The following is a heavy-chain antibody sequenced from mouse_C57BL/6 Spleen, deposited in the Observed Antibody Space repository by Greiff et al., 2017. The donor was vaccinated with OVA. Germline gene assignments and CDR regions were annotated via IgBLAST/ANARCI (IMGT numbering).Heavy chain of an antibody. CDR3: AVGSGYLYYFDY. J-gene: IGHJ2*01. D-gene: IGHD3-2*02. V-gene: IGHV1-55*01. Sequence: QVQLKQPGAELVKPGASVKMSCKASGYTFTSYWITWVKQRPGQGLEWIGDIYPGSGSTNYNEKFKSKATLTVDTSSSTAYMQLSSLTSEDSAVYYCAVGSGYLYYFDYWGQGTTLTVSS. CDR2: IYPGSGST. CDR1: GYTFTSYW.